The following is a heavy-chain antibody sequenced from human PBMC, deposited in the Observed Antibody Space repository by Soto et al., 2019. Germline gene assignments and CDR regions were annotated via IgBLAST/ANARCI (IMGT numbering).Heavy chain of an antibody. D-gene: IGHD2-15*01. CDR3: ARDTRVSIDY. J-gene: IGHJ4*02. CDR2: VYSTGTI. CDR1: GDFISYYS. Sequence: SETLSLTCTVSGDFISYYSWAWIRQSAGKGLEWIGRVYSTGTIFYNPSLKSRVTISLETSKNQFSLKLTSVTAADTAVYYCARDTRVSIDYWGQGTLVTVSS. V-gene: IGHV4-4*07.